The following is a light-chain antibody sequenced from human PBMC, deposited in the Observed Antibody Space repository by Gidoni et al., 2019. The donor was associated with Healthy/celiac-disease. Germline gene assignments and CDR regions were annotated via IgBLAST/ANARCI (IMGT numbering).Light chain of an antibody. Sequence: DIQMTQSPSTLSASVGDRVTITCRASQTSSSWLAWYQQKPGKAPKLLISKASSLESGVPSRFSSSGAGTEVTLTISSLQPDDFATYYCQQYNSYSPWTFGQGTKVEIK. J-gene: IGKJ1*01. CDR3: QQYNSYSPWT. CDR2: KAS. V-gene: IGKV1-5*03. CDR1: QTSSSW.